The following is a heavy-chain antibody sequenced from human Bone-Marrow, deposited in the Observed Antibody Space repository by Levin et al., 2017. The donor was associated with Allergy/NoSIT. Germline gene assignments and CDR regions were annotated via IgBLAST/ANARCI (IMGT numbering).Heavy chain of an antibody. D-gene: IGHD3-10*01. CDR3: ARDAGGLWFGELLGRNYGMDV. Sequence: GESLKISCAASGFTFSSYWMSWVRQAPGKGLEWVANIKQDGSEKYYVDSVKGRFTISRDNAKNSLYLQMNSLRAEDTAVYYCARDAGGLWFGELLGRNYGMDVWGQGTTVTVSS. J-gene: IGHJ6*02. CDR1: GFTFSSYW. CDR2: IKQDGSEK. V-gene: IGHV3-7*01.